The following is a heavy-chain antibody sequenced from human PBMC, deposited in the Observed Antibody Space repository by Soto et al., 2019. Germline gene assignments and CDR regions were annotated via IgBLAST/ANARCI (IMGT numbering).Heavy chain of an antibody. D-gene: IGHD5-18*01. CDR3: ARYSYGANLGY. V-gene: IGHV4-39*01. J-gene: IGHJ4*02. CDR2: IYYSGST. Sequence: SETLSLTCTVSGGSLSSSSYYWGWIRQPPGKGLEWIGSIYYSGSTYYNPSLKSRVTISVDTSKNQFSLKLSSVTAADTAVYYCARYSYGANLGYWGQGTLVTISS. CDR1: GGSLSSSSYY.